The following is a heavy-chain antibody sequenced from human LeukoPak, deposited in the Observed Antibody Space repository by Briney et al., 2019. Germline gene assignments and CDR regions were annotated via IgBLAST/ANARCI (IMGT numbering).Heavy chain of an antibody. CDR2: IYHSGST. CDR1: GGSISSGGYY. J-gene: IGHJ5*02. V-gene: IGHV4-30-2*01. Sequence: PTETLSLTCTVSGGSISSGGYYWSWIRQPPGKGLEWIGYIYHSGSTYYNPSLKSRVTISVDRSKNQFSLKLSSVTAADTAVYYCARRKVVITLPPYNWFDPWGQGTLVTVSS. CDR3: ARRKVVITLPPYNWFDP. D-gene: IGHD3-22*01.